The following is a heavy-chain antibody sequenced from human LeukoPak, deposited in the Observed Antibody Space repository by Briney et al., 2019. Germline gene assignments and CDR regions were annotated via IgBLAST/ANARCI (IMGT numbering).Heavy chain of an antibody. Sequence: GGSLRLSCAASGFTFSSYSMIWVRQAPGKGLEWVSSISSSSSSYIYYADSVKGRFTISRDNAKNSLYLQMNSLRAEDTAVYYCARDRVRGVINGWGQGTLVTVSS. CDR3: ARDRVRGVING. CDR1: GFTFSSYS. CDR2: ISSSSSSYI. D-gene: IGHD3-10*01. V-gene: IGHV3-21*01. J-gene: IGHJ4*02.